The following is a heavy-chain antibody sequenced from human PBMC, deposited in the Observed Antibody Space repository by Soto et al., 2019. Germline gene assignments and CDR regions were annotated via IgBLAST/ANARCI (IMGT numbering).Heavy chain of an antibody. CDR2: ISGFNGQT. CDR1: GNTFASHG. Sequence: QVQLVQSGPEVKKPGASVKVSCKASGNTFASHGFSWVRQAPGQGLEWMGWISGFNGQTNYALKFQGRVTLTTDTTTSTAYMELRSLGDDDTAVYFCARVDPRGVAVVRDYWGQGTLVTVSS. CDR3: ARVDPRGVAVVRDY. V-gene: IGHV1-18*01. J-gene: IGHJ4*02. D-gene: IGHD3-10*01.